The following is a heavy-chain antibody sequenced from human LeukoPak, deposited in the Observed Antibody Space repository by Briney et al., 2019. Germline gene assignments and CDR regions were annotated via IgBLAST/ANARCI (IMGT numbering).Heavy chain of an antibody. V-gene: IGHV4-59*08. Sequence: SETLSLTRTVPGGSISIYYWSWIRQPPGKGLEWIGYIYYSGSTNYNPSLKSRVTISVDTSKNQFSLKLTSVTAADTAVYYCARHGYCSSGSSYFYYGMDVWGQGTTVTVSS. CDR1: GGSISIYY. CDR3: ARHGYCSSGSSYFYYGMDV. J-gene: IGHJ6*02. D-gene: IGHD2-2*03. CDR2: IYYSGST.